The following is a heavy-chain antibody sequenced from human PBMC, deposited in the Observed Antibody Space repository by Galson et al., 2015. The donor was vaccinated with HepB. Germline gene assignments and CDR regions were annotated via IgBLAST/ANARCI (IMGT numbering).Heavy chain of an antibody. CDR3: ARDGSAWGDFDY. CDR1: GYTFTSYG. J-gene: IGHJ4*02. Sequence: SVKVSCKASGYTFTSYGITWVRQAPGQGLEWMGWISAYNGNTNYPQKFQGRVSMTTDTSTSTAYMELRSLRSDDTAVYYCARDGSAWGDFDYWGQGTLVTVSS. V-gene: IGHV1-18*04. D-gene: IGHD6-19*01. CDR2: ISAYNGNT.